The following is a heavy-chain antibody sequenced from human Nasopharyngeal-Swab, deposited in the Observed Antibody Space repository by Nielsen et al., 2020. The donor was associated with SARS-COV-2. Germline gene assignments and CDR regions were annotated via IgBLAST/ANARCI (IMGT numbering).Heavy chain of an antibody. CDR2: ISGSGGST. D-gene: IGHD1/OR15-1a*01. Sequence: GESLKISCAASGFTFSSYAMSWVRQAPGKGLEWVSGISGSGGSTYYADSVKGRFTIPRDNSKNTLYLQMNSLRAEDTAVYYCAKERVEQGAFDIWGQGTMVTVSS. V-gene: IGHV3-23*01. CDR3: AKERVEQGAFDI. J-gene: IGHJ3*02. CDR1: GFTFSSYA.